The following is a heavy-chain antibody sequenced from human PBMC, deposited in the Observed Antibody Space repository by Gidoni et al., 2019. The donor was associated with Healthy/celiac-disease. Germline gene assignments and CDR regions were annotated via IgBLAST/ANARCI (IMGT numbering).Heavy chain of an antibody. CDR1: GVSISSSSYY. CDR3: ATAVAGLNWFDP. CDR2: IYYSGST. Sequence: QLQLQESGPGLVKPSETLSLTCTVSGVSISSSSYYWGWIRQPPGKGLEWIGSIYYSGSTYYNPSLKSRVTISVDTSKNQFSLKLSSVTAADTAVYYCATAVAGLNWFDPWGQGTLVTVSS. D-gene: IGHD6-19*01. V-gene: IGHV4-39*01. J-gene: IGHJ5*02.